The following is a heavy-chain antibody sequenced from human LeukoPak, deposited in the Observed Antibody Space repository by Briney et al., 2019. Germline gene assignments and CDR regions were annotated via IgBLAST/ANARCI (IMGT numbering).Heavy chain of an antibody. CDR3: ARDSGGLDY. J-gene: IGHJ4*02. CDR2: ISTYNGNT. CDR1: SYTFTSYG. V-gene: IGHV1-18*01. Sequence: ASVKVSCKAYSYTFTSYGISWVRQAPGQGLESMGWISTYNGNTNYAQKVQGRVTMTTDTSTSTAYMELRSLRSDDTAVYYCARDSGGLDYWGQGTLVTVSS. D-gene: IGHD3-10*01.